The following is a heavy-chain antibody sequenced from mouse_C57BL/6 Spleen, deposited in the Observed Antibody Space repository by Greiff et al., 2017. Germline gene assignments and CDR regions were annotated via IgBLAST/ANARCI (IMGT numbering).Heavy chain of an antibody. Sequence: VQLQQSGPVLVKPGASVKMSCKASGYTFTDYYMNWVKQSHGKSLEWIGVINPYNGGTSYNQKFKGKATLTVDKSSSTAYMELNSLTSEDSAVYDCARGDTTVVTDYWGQGTTLTVSS. D-gene: IGHD1-1*01. V-gene: IGHV1-19*01. CDR1: GYTFTDYY. J-gene: IGHJ2*01. CDR2: INPYNGGT. CDR3: ARGDTTVVTDY.